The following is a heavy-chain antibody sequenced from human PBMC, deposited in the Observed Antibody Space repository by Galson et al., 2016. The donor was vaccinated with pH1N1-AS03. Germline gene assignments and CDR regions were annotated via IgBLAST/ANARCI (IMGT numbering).Heavy chain of an antibody. J-gene: IGHJ6*04. CDR2: IYPGDSYT. CDR1: GYSFTNYW. Sequence: QSGAEVTKPGESLKISCKGSGYSFTNYWIGWVRQMPGKGLEWMGIIYPGDSYTRYSPSFQGQVTISSDKSITTAYLQWSNLKASDTAMYYCARHRLSVTHSFSTRGIDVWGKGTRSPSPQ. CDR3: ARHRLSVTHSFSTRGIDV. D-gene: IGHD5/OR15-5a*01. V-gene: IGHV5-51*01.